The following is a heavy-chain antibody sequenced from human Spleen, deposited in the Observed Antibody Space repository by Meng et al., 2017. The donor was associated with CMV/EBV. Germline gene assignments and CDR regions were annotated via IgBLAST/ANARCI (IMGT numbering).Heavy chain of an antibody. D-gene: IGHD3-22*01. V-gene: IGHV1-69*05. CDR3: ASGPRSGYYPYYFDY. J-gene: IGHJ4*02. CDR1: GGTFSSYA. Sequence: SGGTFSSYAISWVRQAPGQGLEWMGGIIPIFGTANYAQKFQGRVTITTDESTSTAYMELSSLRSEDTAVYYCASGPRSGYYPYYFDYWGQGTLVTVSS. CDR2: IIPIFGTA.